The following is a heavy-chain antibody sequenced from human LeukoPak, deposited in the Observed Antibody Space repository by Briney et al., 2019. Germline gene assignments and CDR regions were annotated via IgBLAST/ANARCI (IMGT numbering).Heavy chain of an antibody. CDR2: FNPSGGST. J-gene: IGHJ4*02. V-gene: IGHV1-46*01. Sequence: ASVKVSCKASGYTFTNYYMHWLRQAPGQGLEWVGVFNPSGGSTSYAQKFQGRVTMTRDTSTSTYMELRSLRSDDTAVYYCARDGGYYDSSGNFDYWGQGTLVTVSS. CDR3: ARDGGYYDSSGNFDY. CDR1: GYTFTNYY. D-gene: IGHD3-22*01.